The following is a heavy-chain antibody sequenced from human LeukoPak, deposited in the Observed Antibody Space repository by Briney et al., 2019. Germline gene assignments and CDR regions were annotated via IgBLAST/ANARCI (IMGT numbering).Heavy chain of an antibody. Sequence: GASVKVSCKASGYTFTGYYMHWVRQASGQGPEWMGWINPNSGGTNYAQKFQGRVTMTRDTSISTAYMELSRLRSDDTAVYYCARLLGTWNTFDYWGQGTLVTVSS. J-gene: IGHJ4*02. V-gene: IGHV1-2*02. CDR3: ARLLGTWNTFDY. CDR1: GYTFTGYY. CDR2: INPNSGGT. D-gene: IGHD1-1*01.